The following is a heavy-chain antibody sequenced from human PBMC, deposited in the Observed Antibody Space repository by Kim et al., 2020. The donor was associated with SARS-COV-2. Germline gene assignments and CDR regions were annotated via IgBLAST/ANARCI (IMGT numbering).Heavy chain of an antibody. CDR2: IRSKAYGGTT. CDR3: TRLDDYGDYPYYYYGMDV. Sequence: GGSLRLSCTASGFTFGDYAMSWFRQAPGKGLEWVGFIRSKAYGGTTEYAAPVKGRFTISRDDSKSIAYLQMNSLKTEDTAVYYCTRLDDYGDYPYYYYGMDVWGQGTTVTVAS. V-gene: IGHV3-49*03. CDR1: GFTFGDYA. J-gene: IGHJ6*02. D-gene: IGHD4-17*01.